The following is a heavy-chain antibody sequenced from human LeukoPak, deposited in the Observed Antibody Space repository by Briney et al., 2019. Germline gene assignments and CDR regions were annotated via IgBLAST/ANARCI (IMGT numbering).Heavy chain of an antibody. V-gene: IGHV3-23*01. D-gene: IGHD6-6*01. CDR2: IRASGGST. J-gene: IGHJ4*02. CDR3: AKPRGAARLPDY. Sequence: PGGSLRLSCEASGFTFSNYAMSWVRQAPGKGLEWVSSIRASGGSTYYADSVKGRFTISRDNSKNTLYLQMNSLRAEDTAVYYCAKPRGAARLPDYWGQGTLVTVSS. CDR1: GFTFSNYA.